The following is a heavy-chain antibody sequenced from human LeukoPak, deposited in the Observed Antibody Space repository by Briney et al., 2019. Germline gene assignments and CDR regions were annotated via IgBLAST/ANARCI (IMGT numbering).Heavy chain of an antibody. CDR3: AREPPESYHFDY. CDR1: GYTFSGFY. D-gene: IGHD2-2*01. Sequence: ASVKVSCKASGYTFSGFYVHWVRQAPGQGLEWMGIIKVSGGRTDYAQKFQGRVTMTRDTSTSTVYMELSNLRSEDTAVYYCAREPPESYHFDYWGQGTLVTVSS. CDR2: IKVSGGRT. J-gene: IGHJ4*02. V-gene: IGHV1-46*01.